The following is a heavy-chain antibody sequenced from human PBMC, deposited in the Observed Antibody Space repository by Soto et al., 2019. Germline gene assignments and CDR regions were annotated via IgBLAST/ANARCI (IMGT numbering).Heavy chain of an antibody. V-gene: IGHV3-23*01. CDR2: ISGSGGST. CDR3: AKRPLKFEGSYFDY. D-gene: IGHD3-10*01. CDR1: RFTFTNYP. J-gene: IGHJ4*02. Sequence: EVQVLDSGGGLVQPGGSLRLSCAASRFTFTNYPMAWVRQAPAKGLEWVSTISGSGGSTFYADSVTGRFTISRDNSKNTVNLQMNSLRVEDTVVYYCAKRPLKFEGSYFDYWGQGTLVTVSS.